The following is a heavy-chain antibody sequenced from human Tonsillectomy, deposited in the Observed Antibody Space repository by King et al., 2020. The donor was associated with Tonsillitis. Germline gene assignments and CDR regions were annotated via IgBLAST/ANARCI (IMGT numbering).Heavy chain of an antibody. V-gene: IGHV3-9*01. J-gene: IGHJ3*02. CDR1: GFTFDDYA. CDR2: ISWNSGSI. D-gene: IGHD2-2*01. Sequence: VQLVESGGGLVQPGRSLRLSCAASGFTFDDYAMHWVRQAPGKGLEGVSGISWNSGSIGYADSVKGRFTISRDNAKNSLYLQMNSLRAEDTALYYCAKDIRSSTSLTVFDIWGQGTMVTVSS. CDR3: AKDIRSSTSLTVFDI.